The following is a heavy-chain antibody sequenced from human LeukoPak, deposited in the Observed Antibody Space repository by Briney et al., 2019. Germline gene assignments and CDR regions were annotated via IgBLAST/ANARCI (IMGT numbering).Heavy chain of an antibody. D-gene: IGHD2-21*02. J-gene: IGHJ1*01. CDR2: ISTSSTTI. Sequence: GGSLRLSCAASGFTFSDYYMSWIRQAPGKGLEWVSYISTSSTTIHYADSVKGRFTTSRDNAKNSLYLEMNSLRPEDTAVYYCASAEGVAYCGGDCYSGDEYFLDWGQGTLVTVSS. CDR3: ASAEGVAYCGGDCYSGDEYFLD. V-gene: IGHV3-11*01. CDR1: GFTFSDYY.